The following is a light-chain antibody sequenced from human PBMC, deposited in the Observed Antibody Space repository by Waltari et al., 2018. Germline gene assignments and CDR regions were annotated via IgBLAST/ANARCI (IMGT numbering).Light chain of an antibody. CDR3: HQYYSNPYT. J-gene: IGKJ2*01. CDR1: QSLFWGKDHNNY. Sequence: DIVMTQSPDSLPVSLGETVTINCISSQSLFWGKDHNNYLAWYQHTPGQPPRLVLHLATTRESGVPDRFSGSGSGTDFTLTISSLQAEDVEVYYCHQYYSNPYTFGQGTKLEVK. V-gene: IGKV4-1*01. CDR2: LAT.